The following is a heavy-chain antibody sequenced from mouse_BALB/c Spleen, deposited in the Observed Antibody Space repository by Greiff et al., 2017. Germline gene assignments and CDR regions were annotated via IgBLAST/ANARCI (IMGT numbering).Heavy chain of an antibody. CDR2: IYPGDGDT. J-gene: IGHJ4*01. CDR3: ARSIHYYGYYYAMDY. Sequence: VQLQQSGAELVRPGSSVKISCKASGYAFSSYWMNWVKQRPGQGLEWIGQIYPGDGDTNYNGKFNGKATLTADKSSSTAYMQLSSLTSEDSAVYFCARSIHYYGYYYAMDYWGQGTSVTVSS. D-gene: IGHD1-2*01. CDR1: GYAFSSYW. V-gene: IGHV1-80*01.